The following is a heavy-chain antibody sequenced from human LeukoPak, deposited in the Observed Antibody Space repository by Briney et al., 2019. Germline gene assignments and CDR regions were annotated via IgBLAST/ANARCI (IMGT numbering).Heavy chain of an antibody. CDR1: GGSISSGGYS. CDR3: ASTPHTIFGVVIKENWFDP. J-gene: IGHJ5*02. Sequence: SETLSLTCAVSGGSISSGGYSWSWIRQPPGKGLEWIGSIYYSGSTYYNPSLKSRVTISVDTSKNQFSLKLSSVTAADTAVYYYASTPHTIFGVVIKENWFDPWGQGTLVTVSS. CDR2: IYYSGST. V-gene: IGHV4-39*01. D-gene: IGHD3-3*01.